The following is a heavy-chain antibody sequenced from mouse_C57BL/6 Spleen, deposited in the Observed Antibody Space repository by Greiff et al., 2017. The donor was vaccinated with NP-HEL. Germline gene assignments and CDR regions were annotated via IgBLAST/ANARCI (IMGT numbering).Heavy chain of an antibody. D-gene: IGHD2-3*01. V-gene: IGHV1-61*01. CDR2: IYPSDSET. CDR3: ANGGLYDGFLMDY. Sequence: QVQLQQPGAELVRPGSSVKLSCKASGYTFTSYWMDWVKQRPGQGLEWIGKIYPSDSETHYNQKFKDKATLTVDKSSSTAYMQLSSLTSEDSAVYYGANGGLYDGFLMDYWGQGTSVTVSS. J-gene: IGHJ4*01. CDR1: GYTFTSYW.